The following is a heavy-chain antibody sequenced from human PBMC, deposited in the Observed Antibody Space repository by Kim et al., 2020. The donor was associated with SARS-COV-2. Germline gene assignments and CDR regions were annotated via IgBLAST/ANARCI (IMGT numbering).Heavy chain of an antibody. CDR3: CYGSGSYYNFDY. J-gene: IGHJ4*02. D-gene: IGHD3-10*01. Sequence: YYAGSGKGRLTISRDNSKNTLYLQMYSLRAEDTAVYYCCYGSGSYYNFDYWGQGTLVTVSS. V-gene: IGHV3-53*01.